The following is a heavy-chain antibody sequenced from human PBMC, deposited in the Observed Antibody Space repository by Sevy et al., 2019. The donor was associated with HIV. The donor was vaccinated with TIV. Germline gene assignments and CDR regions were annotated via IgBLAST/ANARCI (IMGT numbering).Heavy chain of an antibody. CDR2: IKSKTDGGTT. CDR3: TTGRFHCSGGSCYVDY. V-gene: IGHV3-15*01. D-gene: IGHD2-15*01. J-gene: IGHJ4*02. CDR1: GFTFSNAW. Sequence: GSLRLSCAASGFTFSNAWMSWVHQAPGKGLEWVGRIKSKTDGGTTDYAAPVKGRFTISRDDSKNTLYLQMNSLKTEDKAVYYCTTGRFHCSGGSCYVDYWGQGTLVTVSS.